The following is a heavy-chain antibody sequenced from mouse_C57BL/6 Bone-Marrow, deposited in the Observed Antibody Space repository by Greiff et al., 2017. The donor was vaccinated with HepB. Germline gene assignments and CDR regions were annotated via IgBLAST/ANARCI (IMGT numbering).Heavy chain of an antibody. CDR2: ISDGGSYT. CDR1: GFTFSSYA. CDR3: ARPGAITTVVATDYFDY. D-gene: IGHD1-1*01. Sequence: DVHLVESGGGLVKPGGSLKLSCAASGFTFSSYAMSWVRQTPEKRLEWVATISDGGSYTYYPDNVKGRFTISRDNAKNNLYLQMSHLKSEDTAMYYCARPGAITTVVATDYFDYWGQGTTLTVSS. V-gene: IGHV5-4*01. J-gene: IGHJ2*01.